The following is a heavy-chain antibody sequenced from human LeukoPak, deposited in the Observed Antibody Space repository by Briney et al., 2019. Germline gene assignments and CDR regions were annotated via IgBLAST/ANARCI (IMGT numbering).Heavy chain of an antibody. CDR3: ATTSYYYDSPDY. D-gene: IGHD3-22*01. J-gene: IGHJ4*02. V-gene: IGHV4-39*01. CDR1: RTYW. Sequence: RTYWMSWVRQAPGKGLEWIGSIYYSWDTYYNPSLKSRVTISVDTSKNQFSLKLSSVTAADTAVYYCATTSYYYDSPDYWGQGTLVTVSS. CDR2: IYYSWDT.